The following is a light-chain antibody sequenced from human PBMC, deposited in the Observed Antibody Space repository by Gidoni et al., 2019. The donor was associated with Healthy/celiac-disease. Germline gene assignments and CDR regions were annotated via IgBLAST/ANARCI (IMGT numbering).Light chain of an antibody. J-gene: IGKJ1*01. CDR2: KAS. Sequence: DIQMTQSPSTLSASVGDRVTIPCRASQSISSWLAWYQQKPGTAPKLLIYKASSLESGVPSRFSGSGSGTEFTLTISSLQPDDFATYYCQQYNSYSPWTFGQGTKVEIK. CDR3: QQYNSYSPWT. V-gene: IGKV1-5*03. CDR1: QSISSW.